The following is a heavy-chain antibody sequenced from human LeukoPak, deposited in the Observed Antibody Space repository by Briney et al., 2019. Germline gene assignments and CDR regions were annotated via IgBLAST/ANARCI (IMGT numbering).Heavy chain of an antibody. CDR2: IYYSERA. D-gene: IGHD3-16*01. Sequence: SETLSLTCTVSGGSISNYYWNWIRHVPRERLEWIGFIYYSERATYNPSLKRRVTISTNTYKNQFFLKLTSVTTADTAVYYCARGDLALSGTREYYYYYGMDVWGQGTTVTVSS. CDR3: ARGDLALSGTREYYYYYGMDV. CDR1: GGSISNYY. J-gene: IGHJ6*02. V-gene: IGHV4-59*01.